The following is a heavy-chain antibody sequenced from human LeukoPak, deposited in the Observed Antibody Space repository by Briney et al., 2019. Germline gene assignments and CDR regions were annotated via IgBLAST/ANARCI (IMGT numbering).Heavy chain of an antibody. CDR3: ARVVHGDYAFDL. J-gene: IGHJ2*01. D-gene: IGHD4-17*01. CDR2: INHSGST. Sequence: SETLSLTCAVYGGSFSGYYWSWIRQPPGKGLEWIGEINHSGSTYYNPSLKSRVTISVDTSKNQFSLKLSSVTAADTAVYYCARVVHGDYAFDLWGRGTLVTVSS. V-gene: IGHV4-34*01. CDR1: GGSFSGYY.